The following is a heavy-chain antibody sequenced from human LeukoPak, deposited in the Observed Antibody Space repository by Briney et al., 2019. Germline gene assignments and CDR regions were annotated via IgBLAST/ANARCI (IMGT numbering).Heavy chain of an antibody. CDR1: GFAFSSYA. CDR3: YSGDYNYP. CDR2: ISYDGSNK. J-gene: IGHJ5*02. V-gene: IGHV3-30-3*01. Sequence: GGSLRLSCATSGFAFSSYAMSWVRQAPGKGLEWVAVISYDGSNKYYADSVKGRFTISRDNSKNTLYLQMNSLRAEDTAVYYCYSGDYNYPWGQGTLVTVSS. D-gene: IGHD1-1*01.